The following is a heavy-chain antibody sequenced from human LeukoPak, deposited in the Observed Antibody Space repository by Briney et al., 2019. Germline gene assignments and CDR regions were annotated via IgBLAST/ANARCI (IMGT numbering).Heavy chain of an antibody. Sequence: SETLSLTCTVSGGSISSSSYYWGWIRQPPGKGLEWIGSIYYSGSTYYNPSLKSRVTISVDTSKNQFSLKLSSVTAADTALYYCARVSGYFDWLLRSHWFDPWGQGTLVTVSS. D-gene: IGHD3-9*01. CDR3: ARVSGYFDWLLRSHWFDP. CDR2: IYYSGST. V-gene: IGHV4-39*07. J-gene: IGHJ5*02. CDR1: GGSISSSSYY.